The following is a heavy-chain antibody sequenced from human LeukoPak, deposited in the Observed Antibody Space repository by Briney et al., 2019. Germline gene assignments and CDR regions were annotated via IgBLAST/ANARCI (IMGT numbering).Heavy chain of an antibody. CDR3: ARHRAYSSSSPFDY. CDR2: IYYTGST. J-gene: IGHJ4*02. Sequence: SETLSLTCSVSGGSISSLYWSWIRQPSGKGLEWIGYIYYTGSTNYNPSLKSRVTIFVDMSKNQFSLRLSSVTAADTALYYCARHRAYSSSSPFDYWGQGTLVTVSS. D-gene: IGHD6-6*01. CDR1: GGSISSLY. V-gene: IGHV4-59*08.